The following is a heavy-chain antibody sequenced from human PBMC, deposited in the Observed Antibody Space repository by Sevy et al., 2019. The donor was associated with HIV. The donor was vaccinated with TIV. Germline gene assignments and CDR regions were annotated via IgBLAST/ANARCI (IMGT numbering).Heavy chain of an antibody. CDR1: GFTFSSYV. CDR2: ISSTGGNT. Sequence: GESLRLSCAASGFTFSSYVMHWARQAPGKGLESVSAISSTGGNTYYIDSVKGRFTISRDNSKNTLYLQMDSLRVEDMAVYYCVRRGTAGSYDYWGQGALVTVSS. J-gene: IGHJ4*02. CDR3: VRRGTAGSYDY. V-gene: IGHV3-64*02. D-gene: IGHD1-26*01.